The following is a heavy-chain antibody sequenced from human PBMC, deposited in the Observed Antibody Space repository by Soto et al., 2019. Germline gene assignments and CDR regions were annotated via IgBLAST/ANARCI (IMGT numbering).Heavy chain of an antibody. J-gene: IGHJ4*02. V-gene: IGHV3-20*04. Sequence: RPGGSLRLSCAASGFGFDEYGMSWVRQGPGKGLEWVSGINRHGDSTGYADSVKGRFTISRDNANNSLYLQMNGLRAEDTAFYYCARDHRWGYEYGDYGDSWGQGTLVTVSS. CDR1: GFGFDEYG. D-gene: IGHD4-17*01. CDR3: ARDHRWGYEYGDYGDS. CDR2: INRHGDST.